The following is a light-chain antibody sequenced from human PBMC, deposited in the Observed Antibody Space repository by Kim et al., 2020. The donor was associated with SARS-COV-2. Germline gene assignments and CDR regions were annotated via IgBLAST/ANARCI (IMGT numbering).Light chain of an antibody. Sequence: SPGERATTSCRASQSVRNTYLAWYQQKLGQAPRLLIYDASSRATGIPDRFSGSGSETDFTLTISRLEPEDLAVYYCQQYGSSPLTFGGGTKVEIK. J-gene: IGKJ4*01. CDR3: QQYGSSPLT. CDR2: DAS. V-gene: IGKV3-20*01. CDR1: QSVRNTY.